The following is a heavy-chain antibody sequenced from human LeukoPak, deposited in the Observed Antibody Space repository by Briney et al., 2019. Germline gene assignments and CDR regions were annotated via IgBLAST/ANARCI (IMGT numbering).Heavy chain of an antibody. CDR3: ARAKGAGITIFNYYYYYYMDV. D-gene: IGHD3-3*01. J-gene: IGHJ6*03. CDR2: IIPIFGTA. CDR1: GCTFSSYA. V-gene: IGHV1-69*05. Sequence: SVKVSCKASGCTFSSYAISWVRQAPGQGLEWMGGIIPIFGTANYAQKFQGRVTITTDESTSTAYMELSSLRSEDTAVYYCARAKGAGITIFNYYYYYYMDVWGKGTTVTVSS.